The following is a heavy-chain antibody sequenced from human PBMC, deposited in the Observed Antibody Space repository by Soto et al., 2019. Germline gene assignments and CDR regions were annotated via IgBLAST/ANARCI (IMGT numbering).Heavy chain of an antibody. Sequence: EVQLVESGGGLVQPGGSLRLSCAASGFTLSTYWMHWVRQVPGKGLVWVSRISSGGTYTNYGDSVKGRFTISRDSARNTLFLQMNYLTGEDTAVYYGARTFVDGMAGFGPWGQGTLVTVSS. CDR3: ARTFVDGMAGFGP. CDR2: ISSGGTYT. CDR1: GFTLSTYW. D-gene: IGHD2-15*01. V-gene: IGHV3-74*01. J-gene: IGHJ5*02.